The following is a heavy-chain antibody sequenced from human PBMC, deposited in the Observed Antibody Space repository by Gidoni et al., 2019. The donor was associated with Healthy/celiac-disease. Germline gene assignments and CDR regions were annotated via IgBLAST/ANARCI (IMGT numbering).Heavy chain of an antibody. CDR1: GFTVSSNY. Sequence: EVQLVESGGGLIQPGGSLRLSCAASGFTVSSNYMSRVRQAPGKGLEWVSVIYSGGSTYYADSVKGRFTISRDNSKNTLYLQMNSLRAEDTAVYYCARARPLYGSGSPSPVFDYWGQGTLVTVSS. D-gene: IGHD3-10*01. CDR2: IYSGGST. V-gene: IGHV3-53*01. CDR3: ARARPLYGSGSPSPVFDY. J-gene: IGHJ4*02.